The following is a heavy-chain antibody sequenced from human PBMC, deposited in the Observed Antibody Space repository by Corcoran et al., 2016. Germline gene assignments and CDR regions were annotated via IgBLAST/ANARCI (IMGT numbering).Heavy chain of an antibody. Sequence: EVQLVESGGGLVQPGGSLRLSCAASGFTFSSYSMNWVRQAPGKGLEWVSYISSSSSTIYYADSVKGRFTISRDNAKNSLYLQMNSLRAEDTAVYYCAGISGTGFDYWGQGTLVTVSS. CDR1: GFTFSSYS. CDR2: ISSSSSTI. D-gene: IGHD3-10*01. V-gene: IGHV3-48*04. CDR3: AGISGTGFDY. J-gene: IGHJ4*02.